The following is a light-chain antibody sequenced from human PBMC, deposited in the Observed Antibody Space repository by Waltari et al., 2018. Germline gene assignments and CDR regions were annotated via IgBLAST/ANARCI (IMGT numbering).Light chain of an antibody. Sequence: DIQMTQSPSTLSASVGDRVTITCRASQSISTWLAWDQQKPGKAPKLLIYKASSLESGVPSRFSGSGSGPEFTLTISSLQPDDFATYYCQQYNNFPWTFGQGTKVEIK. CDR3: QQYNNFPWT. CDR1: QSISTW. J-gene: IGKJ1*01. V-gene: IGKV1-5*03. CDR2: KAS.